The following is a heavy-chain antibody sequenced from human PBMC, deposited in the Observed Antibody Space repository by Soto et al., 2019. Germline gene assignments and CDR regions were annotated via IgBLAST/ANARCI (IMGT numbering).Heavy chain of an antibody. D-gene: IGHD2-2*01. CDR3: ARVLVVVPVASLGVDY. CDR1: GYTFTNYG. CDR2: ISAYNGNT. Sequence: QVQLVQSGAEVKKPGASVKVSCKASGYTFTNYGISWVRQAPGQGLEWMGWISAYNGNTKYAQKLQGRVTMTTDTPTSTAYMELRRLRSDDTAVYYCARVLVVVPVASLGVDYWGQGALVTVSS. J-gene: IGHJ4*02. V-gene: IGHV1-18*01.